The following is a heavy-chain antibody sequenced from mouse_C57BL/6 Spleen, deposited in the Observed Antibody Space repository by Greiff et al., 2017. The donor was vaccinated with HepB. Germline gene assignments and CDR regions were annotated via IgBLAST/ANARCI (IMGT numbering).Heavy chain of an antibody. CDR3: ARDGYYSSSYYFDY. J-gene: IGHJ2*01. Sequence: EVKLMESGGGLVKPGGSLKLSCAASGFTFSSYAMSWVRQTPEKRLEWVATISDGGSYTYYPDNVKGRFTISRDNAKNNLYLQMSHLKSEDTAMYYCARDGYYSSSYYFDYWGQGTTLTVSS. D-gene: IGHD2-12*01. CDR2: ISDGGSYT. V-gene: IGHV5-4*01. CDR1: GFTFSSYA.